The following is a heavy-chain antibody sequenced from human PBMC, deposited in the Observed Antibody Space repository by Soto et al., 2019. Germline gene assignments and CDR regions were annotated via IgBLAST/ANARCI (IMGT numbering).Heavy chain of an antibody. V-gene: IGHV4-61*01. CDR1: GGSVSSGSYY. D-gene: IGHD3-3*01. CDR3: ARFRLLEWFSAPENYYYGMDV. J-gene: IGHJ6*02. Sequence: SETLSLTCTVSGGSVSSGSYYWSWIRQPPGKGLEWIGYIYYSGSTNYNPSLKSRVTISVDTSKNQFSLKLSSVTAADTAVYYCARFRLLEWFSAPENYYYGMDVWGQGTTVTVSS. CDR2: IYYSGST.